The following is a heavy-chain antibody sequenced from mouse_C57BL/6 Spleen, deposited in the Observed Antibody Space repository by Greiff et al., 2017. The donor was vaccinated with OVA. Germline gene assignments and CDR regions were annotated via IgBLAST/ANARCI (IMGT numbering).Heavy chain of an antibody. Sequence: EVQLVESGGGLVQPGGSMKLSCAASGFTFSDAWMDWVRQSPEKGLEWVAEIRNKANNHATYYAESVKGRFTISRDDSKSSVYLQMNSLRAEDTGIYYCTGTVVANDFDYWGQGTTLTVSS. CDR2: IRNKANNHAT. D-gene: IGHD1-1*01. V-gene: IGHV6-6*01. CDR1: GFTFSDAW. J-gene: IGHJ2*01. CDR3: TGTVVANDFDY.